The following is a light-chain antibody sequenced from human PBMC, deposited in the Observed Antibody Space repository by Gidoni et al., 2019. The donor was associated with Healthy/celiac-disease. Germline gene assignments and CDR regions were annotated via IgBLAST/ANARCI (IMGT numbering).Light chain of an antibody. J-gene: IGKJ4*01. CDR3: QQYGSSPHT. Sequence: EIVLTQSPGTLSLSTGERATLSCRASQSVSSSYLAWYQQKPGQAPRLLIYGASSRATGIPDRFSGIGSGTDFTLTISRLEPEDFAVYYCQQYGSSPHTFGGGTKVEIK. V-gene: IGKV3-20*01. CDR1: QSVSSSY. CDR2: GAS.